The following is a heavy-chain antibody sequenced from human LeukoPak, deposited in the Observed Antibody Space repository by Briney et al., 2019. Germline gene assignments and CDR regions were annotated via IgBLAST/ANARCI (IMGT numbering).Heavy chain of an antibody. J-gene: IGHJ6*02. D-gene: IGHD5-24*01. CDR2: ISSSSSYI. CDR1: GFTFSSYS. Sequence: PGGSLRLSCAASGFTFSSYSMNWVRQAPGEGLEWVSSISSSSSYIYYADSVKGRFTISRDNAKNSLYLQMNSLRAEDTAVYYCARWGRDGYNSGYYYGMDVWGQGTTVTVSS. V-gene: IGHV3-21*01. CDR3: ARWGRDGYNSGYYYGMDV.